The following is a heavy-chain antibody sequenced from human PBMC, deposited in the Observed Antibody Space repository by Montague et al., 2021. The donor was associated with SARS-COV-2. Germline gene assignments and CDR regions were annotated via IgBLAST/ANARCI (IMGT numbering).Heavy chain of an antibody. V-gene: IGHV4-59*11. D-gene: IGHD3-10*01. CDR3: ARAVSVRRAVNWFDP. CDR1: GGSMSDHY. CDR2: IYYGGGI. J-gene: IGHJ5*02. Sequence: SETLSLTCTVSGGSMSDHYWAWIRQPPGKGLEWLAYIYYGGGINSNASLKSRVTMSVDTSKNQFSLKLTSVTAADTAGYYCARAVSVRRAVNWFDPWGQGTLVTVSS.